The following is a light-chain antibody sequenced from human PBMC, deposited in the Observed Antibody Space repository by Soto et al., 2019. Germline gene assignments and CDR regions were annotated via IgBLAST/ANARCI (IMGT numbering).Light chain of an antibody. CDR3: QQGYSSRWT. J-gene: IGKJ1*01. CDR1: QNIKSY. V-gene: IGKV1-39*01. Sequence: DIQMTQSPSSLSASVGDRVTITCRASQNIKSYLNWYQQKPGKAPQLLIYATSSLQTGVPSRFSASGSGTDFILFISDLQPEDSATYYCQQGYSSRWTSGRGTKV. CDR2: ATS.